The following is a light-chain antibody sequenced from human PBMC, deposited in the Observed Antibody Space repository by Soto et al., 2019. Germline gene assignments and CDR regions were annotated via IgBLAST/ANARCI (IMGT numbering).Light chain of an antibody. CDR2: GVN. Sequence: QSALTQPASVSGSPGQSITISCTGTSSDVGGYDYVSWYPQLPGKAPQLLIYGVNKRPSGVFHRFFGSQSGNTASRPISGLQAEDEADYYSRSYTGSSTLVFGTGTKVTVL. V-gene: IGLV2-14*01. CDR3: RSYTGSSTLV. J-gene: IGLJ1*01. CDR1: SSDVGGYDY.